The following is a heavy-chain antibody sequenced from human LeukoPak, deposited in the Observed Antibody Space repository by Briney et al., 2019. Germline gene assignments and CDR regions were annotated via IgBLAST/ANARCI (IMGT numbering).Heavy chain of an antibody. CDR1: GFTFSSYA. D-gene: IGHD1-26*01. V-gene: IGHV3-48*03. J-gene: IGHJ4*02. Sequence: GGSLRLSCAASGFTFSSYAMNWVRQAPGKGLEWVSYISSSGSTIYYADSVKGRFTISRDNAKNSLYLQMNSLRAEDTAVYYCARGASSYIVGATMPDYWGQGTLVTVSS. CDR2: ISSSGSTI. CDR3: ARGASSYIVGATMPDY.